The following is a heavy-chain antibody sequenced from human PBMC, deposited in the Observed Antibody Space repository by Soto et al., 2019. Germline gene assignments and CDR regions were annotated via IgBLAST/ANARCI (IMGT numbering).Heavy chain of an antibody. CDR1: GGSISSSSYY. V-gene: IGHV4-39*01. J-gene: IGHJ6*02. Sequence: SETLSLTCTVSGGSISSSSYYWGWIRQPPGKGLEWIGSIYYSGSTYYNPSLKSRVTISVDTSKNQFSLELSSVTAADTAVYYCALLEWLFDGMDVWGQGTTVTGS. CDR2: IYYSGST. D-gene: IGHD3-3*01. CDR3: ALLEWLFDGMDV.